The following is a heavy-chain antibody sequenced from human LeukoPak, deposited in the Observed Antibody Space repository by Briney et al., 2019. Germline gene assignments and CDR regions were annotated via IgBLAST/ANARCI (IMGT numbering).Heavy chain of an antibody. CDR1: GYTFTSYG. Sequence: ASVKVSCKASGYTFTSYGISWVRQAPGQGLEWMGWINPNSGGTNYAQKFQGRVTMTRDTSISTAYMELSRLRSDDTAVYYCARLGLANAFDIWGQGTMVTVSS. D-gene: IGHD2-21*01. V-gene: IGHV1-2*02. CDR3: ARLGLANAFDI. J-gene: IGHJ3*02. CDR2: INPNSGGT.